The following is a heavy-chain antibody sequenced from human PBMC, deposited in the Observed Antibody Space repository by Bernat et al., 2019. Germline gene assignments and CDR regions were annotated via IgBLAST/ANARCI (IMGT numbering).Heavy chain of an antibody. J-gene: IGHJ4*02. CDR3: AKNVGSGWRYYFDS. D-gene: IGHD6-19*01. CDR2: ITGSGGST. CDR1: GFTFSSYA. Sequence: EVQLVESGGSLVQPGGSLRLSCAASGFTFSSYAMSWVRQAPGKGLEWVSVITGSGGSTYYAESVKGRFTISRDKSKNTLYLQMNSLRAEDTAVYYCAKNVGSGWRYYFDSWGQGTLVTVSS. V-gene: IGHV3-23*04.